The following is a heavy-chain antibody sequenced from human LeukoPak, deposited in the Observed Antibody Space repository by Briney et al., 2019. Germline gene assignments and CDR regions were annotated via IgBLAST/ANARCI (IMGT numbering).Heavy chain of an antibody. Sequence: SETLSLTCTVSGVAINSVTYSWAWFRYPPEKILVWVCYISYSETTTYNPSLKSRVAISIATSKNQFSLKLSSVTAADTAVYYCARRGFGNGDYSFDYWGQGALVTVSS. CDR3: ARRGFGNGDYSFDY. CDR1: GVAINSVTYS. CDR2: ISYSETT. J-gene: IGHJ4*02. V-gene: IGHV4-39*01. D-gene: IGHD4-17*01.